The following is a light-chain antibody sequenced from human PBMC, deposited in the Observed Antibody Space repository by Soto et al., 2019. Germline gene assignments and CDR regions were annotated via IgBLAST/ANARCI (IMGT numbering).Light chain of an antibody. CDR2: KAS. CDR1: QSIGRS. V-gene: IGKV1-5*03. CDR3: QQCDSSSYT. J-gene: IGKJ2*01. Sequence: DIQTTQSPSTLSASVGDRVTITCRASQSIGRSLAWYQQKPGKAPKLLIFKASTLESGVPSRFSGSGSGTEFTLTINSLQPDDFATYYCQQCDSSSYTFGQGTKLDIK.